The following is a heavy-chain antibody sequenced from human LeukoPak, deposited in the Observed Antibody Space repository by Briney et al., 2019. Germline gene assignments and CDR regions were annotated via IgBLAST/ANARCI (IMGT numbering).Heavy chain of an antibody. V-gene: IGHV4-4*07. CDR2: IYTSGST. D-gene: IGHD6-13*01. J-gene: IGHJ3*02. CDR1: GGSISSYY. Sequence: SETLPLTCTVSGGSISSYYWSWIRQPAGKGLEWIGRIYTSGSTNYNPSLKSRVTMSVDTSKNQFSLKLSSVTAADTAVYYCARVDSSSWLDAFDIWGQGTMVTVSS. CDR3: ARVDSSSWLDAFDI.